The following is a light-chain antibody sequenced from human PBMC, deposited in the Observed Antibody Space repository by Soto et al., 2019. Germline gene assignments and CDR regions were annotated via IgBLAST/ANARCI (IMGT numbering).Light chain of an antibody. CDR3: LQDSNYPLT. J-gene: IGKJ4*01. CDR1: QSISSW. Sequence: DIPMTQSPSSLAASVGDRVTINCRASQSISSWLAWYQQKPGKAHKLLIYKAYSLESGVQSRFSGSGSGTDFTLTIRGLQPDDFATYYCLQDSNYPLTVGGGTKVDI. CDR2: KAY. V-gene: IGKV1-5*03.